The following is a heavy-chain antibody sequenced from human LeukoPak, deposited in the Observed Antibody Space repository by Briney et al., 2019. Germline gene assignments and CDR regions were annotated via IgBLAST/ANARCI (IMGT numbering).Heavy chain of an antibody. J-gene: IGHJ6*03. CDR2: IYPGDSDT. CDR1: GYSFTSYW. V-gene: IGHV5-51*01. D-gene: IGHD6-13*01. CDR3: ARQGAAGKYYYYYMDV. Sequence: GESLKISCKGSGYSFTSYWIGWVRQTPGKGLEWMGIIYPGDSDTRYSPSFQGQVTISADKSINTAYLEWSSLKASDTAIYYCARQGAAGKYYYYYMDVWGKGTTVTVSS.